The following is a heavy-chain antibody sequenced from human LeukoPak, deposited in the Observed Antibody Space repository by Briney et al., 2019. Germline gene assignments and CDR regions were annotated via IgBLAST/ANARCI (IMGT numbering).Heavy chain of an antibody. J-gene: IGHJ5*02. V-gene: IGHV3-20*04. Sequence: GGSLRLSCAASGFIFDDYGMSWVRQAPGKGLEWVSGINWNGGSTGYADSVKGRFTISRDNAKNSLYLQMNSLRAEDTAVYYCAGSRQQLVPGHNWFDPWGQGTLVTVSS. D-gene: IGHD6-13*01. CDR3: AGSRQQLVPGHNWFDP. CDR2: INWNGGST. CDR1: GFIFDDYG.